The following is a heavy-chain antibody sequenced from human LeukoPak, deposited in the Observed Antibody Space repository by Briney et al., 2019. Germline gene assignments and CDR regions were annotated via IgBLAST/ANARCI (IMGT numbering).Heavy chain of an antibody. V-gene: IGHV4-61*02. Sequence: SETLSLTCTVSGDSISSGDYYWSWLRQPAGKGLEWIGRIPSSGSTNYNPSLKSRVTISVDTSKNQFSLKLSSVTAADTAVYYCARINSGWYDSWFDPWGQGTLVTVSS. CDR3: ARINSGWYDSWFDP. D-gene: IGHD6-19*01. J-gene: IGHJ5*02. CDR2: IPSSGST. CDR1: GDSISSGDYY.